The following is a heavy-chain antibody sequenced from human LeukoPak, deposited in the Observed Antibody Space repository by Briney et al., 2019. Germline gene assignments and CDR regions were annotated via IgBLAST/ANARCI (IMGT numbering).Heavy chain of an antibody. Sequence: SETLSLTCTVSGGSISSGRYYWSWIRQHPGKGLEWIGYIYYSGSTYYNPSLKSRVTISVDTSKNQFSLKLSSVTAADTAVYYCARETPRDYGSGSTFDYWGQGTLVTVSS. CDR1: GGSISSGRYY. V-gene: IGHV4-31*03. J-gene: IGHJ4*02. CDR2: IYYSGST. D-gene: IGHD3-10*01. CDR3: ARETPRDYGSGSTFDY.